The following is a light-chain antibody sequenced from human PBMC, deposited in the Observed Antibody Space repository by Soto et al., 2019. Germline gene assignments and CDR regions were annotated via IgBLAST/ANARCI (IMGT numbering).Light chain of an antibody. CDR3: QQRSNWPRYT. CDR2: DTS. CDR1: QSVSNY. J-gene: IGKJ2*01. Sequence: EIVLTQSPATLSLSPGERATLSCRSSQSVSNYLAWYQQKPGQAPRLLIYDTSNRATGIPARFSGSGSGTDFTLTISSLEPEDFAVYYCQQRSNWPRYTFGQGTKLEIK. V-gene: IGKV3-11*01.